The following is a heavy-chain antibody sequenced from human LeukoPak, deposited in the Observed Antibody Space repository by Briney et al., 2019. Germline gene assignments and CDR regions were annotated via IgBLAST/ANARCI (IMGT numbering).Heavy chain of an antibody. CDR2: ISYDGSNK. CDR3: AKDYGYLRYCSSTSCYFDY. V-gene: IGHV3-30-3*01. Sequence: GGSLRLSCAASGFTFSSYAMHWVRQAPGKGLEWVAVISYDGSNKYYADSVKGRFTISRDNSKNTLYLQMNSLRAEDTAVYYCAKDYGYLRYCSSTSCYFDYWGQGTLVTVSS. CDR1: GFTFSSYA. J-gene: IGHJ4*02. D-gene: IGHD2-2*01.